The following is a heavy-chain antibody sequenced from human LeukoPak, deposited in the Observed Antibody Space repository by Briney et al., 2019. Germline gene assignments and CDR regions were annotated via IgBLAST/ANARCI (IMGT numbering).Heavy chain of an antibody. D-gene: IGHD6-19*01. CDR1: GFIFSSYW. CDR2: INSDGISM. V-gene: IGHV3-74*01. Sequence: GGSLRLSCEASGFIFSSYWMHWVRQAPGKGLVWVSRINSDGISMAYADSVRGRFTISRDNAKNTLYLQMNSLRAEDTAVYYCARLTGYSSGDDYWGQGTLVTVSS. J-gene: IGHJ4*02. CDR3: ARLTGYSSGDDY.